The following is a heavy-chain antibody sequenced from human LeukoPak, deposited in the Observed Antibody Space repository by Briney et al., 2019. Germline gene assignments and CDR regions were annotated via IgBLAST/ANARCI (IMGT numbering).Heavy chain of an antibody. CDR3: ARVGSGSYFLDGFDI. CDR2: IWYDGSIK. CDR1: GVTFSSYA. D-gene: IGHD1-26*01. J-gene: IGHJ3*02. Sequence: PGGSLRLSCAASGVTFSSYAMSWVRQAPGKGLEWVAVIWYDGSIKYYADSVKGRFTISRDNPKNTLYLQMNSLRAEDTAVYYCARVGSGSYFLDGFDIWGQETMVTVSS. V-gene: IGHV3-33*08.